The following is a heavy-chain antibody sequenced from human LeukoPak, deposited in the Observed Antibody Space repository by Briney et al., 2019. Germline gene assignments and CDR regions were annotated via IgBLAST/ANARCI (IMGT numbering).Heavy chain of an antibody. V-gene: IGHV3-30*03. CDR1: GFTFSSYG. Sequence: GGSLRLSCAASGFTFSSYGMHWVRQAPGKGLEWVAVISYDGSNKYYADSVKGRFTISRDNSKNTLYLQVNSLRAEDTAVYYCARDRYDFWSVKDAFDIWGQGTMVTVSS. CDR3: ARDRYDFWSVKDAFDI. CDR2: ISYDGSNK. D-gene: IGHD3-3*01. J-gene: IGHJ3*02.